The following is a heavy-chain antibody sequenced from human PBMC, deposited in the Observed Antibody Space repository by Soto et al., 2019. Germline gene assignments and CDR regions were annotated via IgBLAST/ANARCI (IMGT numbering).Heavy chain of an antibody. D-gene: IGHD6-19*01. CDR3: ARDESLAQISSGPSGYYYYGMDV. CDR2: IWYDGSNK. CDR1: GFTFSSYG. J-gene: IGHJ6*02. Sequence: PGGSLRLSCAASGFTFSSYGMHWVRQAPGKGLEWVAVIWYDGSNKYYADSVKGRFTISRDNSKNTLYLQMNSLRAEDTAVYYCARDESLAQISSGPSGYYYYGMDVWGQGTTVTVSS. V-gene: IGHV3-33*01.